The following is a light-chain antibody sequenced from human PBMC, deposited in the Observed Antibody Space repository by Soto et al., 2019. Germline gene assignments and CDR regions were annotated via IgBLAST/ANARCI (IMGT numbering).Light chain of an antibody. V-gene: IGKV3-11*01. Sequence: EIVLTQSPATLSLSPGERATLSCRASQSVSSYLAGYQQKPGQAPRLLIYDASNRATGIPARFSGSGSGTDFTLTISSLEPEDFAVYYCQQRSNWGYTFGQGTKLEIK. CDR2: DAS. CDR1: QSVSSY. CDR3: QQRSNWGYT. J-gene: IGKJ2*01.